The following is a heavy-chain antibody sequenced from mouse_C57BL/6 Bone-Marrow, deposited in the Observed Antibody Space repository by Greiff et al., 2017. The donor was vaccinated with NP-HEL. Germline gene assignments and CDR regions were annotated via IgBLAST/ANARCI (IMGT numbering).Heavy chain of an antibody. V-gene: IGHV1-78*01. CDR1: GYTFTDHT. CDR2: IYPRDGST. CDR3: ASGPTVVEDMDY. Sequence: QVQLKESDAELVKPGASVKISCKVSGYTFTDHTIHWMQQRPEQGLEWIGYIYPRDGSTKYNEKFKGKATLTADKSSSTAYMQLNSLTSEDSAVYYCASGPTVVEDMDYWGQGTSVTVSS. D-gene: IGHD1-1*01. J-gene: IGHJ4*01.